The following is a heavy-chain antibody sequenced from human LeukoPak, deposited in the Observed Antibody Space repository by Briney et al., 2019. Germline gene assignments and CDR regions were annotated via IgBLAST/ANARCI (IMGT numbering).Heavy chain of an antibody. D-gene: IGHD3-3*01. Sequence: GGSLRLSCAASGFTFSSYAMSWVRQAPGKGLEWVSAISGSGGSTYYADSVKGRFTISRDNSKNTLYLQMNSLRAEDTAVYYCAKADRTIFGVVIRGYYFDYWGQGTLVTVSS. CDR2: ISGSGGST. CDR1: GFTFSSYA. CDR3: AKADRTIFGVVIRGYYFDY. J-gene: IGHJ4*02. V-gene: IGHV3-23*01.